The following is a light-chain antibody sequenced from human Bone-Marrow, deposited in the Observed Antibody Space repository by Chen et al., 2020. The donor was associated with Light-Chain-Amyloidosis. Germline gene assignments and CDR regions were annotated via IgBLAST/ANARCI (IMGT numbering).Light chain of an antibody. CDR1: SSNIGAGYD. J-gene: IGLJ2*01. CDR3: QSYDSSLRGSVV. CDR2: GDN. V-gene: IGLV1-40*01. Sequence: QSVLTQPPSVSGAPWQKVTISCIGDSSNIGAGYDVHWYQQLPGKAPKILIYGDNYRPSGVPDRFSGSKSGPSASLAISGLLTDDEAEYYFQSYDSSLRGSVVFGGGTKLTVL.